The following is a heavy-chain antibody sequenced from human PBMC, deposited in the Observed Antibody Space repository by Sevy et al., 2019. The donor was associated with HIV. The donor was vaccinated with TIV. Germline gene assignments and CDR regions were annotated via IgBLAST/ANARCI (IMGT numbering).Heavy chain of an antibody. D-gene: IGHD6-13*01. J-gene: IGHJ3*02. CDR2: ISSSGSTI. V-gene: IGHV3-11*01. Sequence: GGYLRLSCAASGFTFSDYYMSWIRQAPGKGLEWVSYISSSGSTIYYADSVKGRFTISRDNAKNSLYLQMNSLRAEDTAVYYCARDLASTSGYSSSWSYAFDIWGQGTMVTVSS. CDR1: GFTFSDYY. CDR3: ARDLASTSGYSSSWSYAFDI.